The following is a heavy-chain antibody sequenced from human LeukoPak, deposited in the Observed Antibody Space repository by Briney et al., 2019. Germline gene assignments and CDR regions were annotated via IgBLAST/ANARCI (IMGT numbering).Heavy chain of an antibody. CDR3: ARDLTDYGDPFDY. D-gene: IGHD4-17*01. CDR2: INHSGST. V-gene: IGHV4-34*01. J-gene: IGHJ4*02. CDR1: GGSFSGYY. Sequence: SETLSLTCAVYGGSFSGYYWSWIRQPPGKGLVWIGEINHSGSTNYNPSLKSRVTISVDTSKNQFSLKLSSVTAADTAVYYCARDLTDYGDPFDYWGQGTLVTVSS.